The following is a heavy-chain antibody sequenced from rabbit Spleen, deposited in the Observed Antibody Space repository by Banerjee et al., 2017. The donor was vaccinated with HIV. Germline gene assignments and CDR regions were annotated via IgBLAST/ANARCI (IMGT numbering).Heavy chain of an antibody. J-gene: IGHJ4*01. Sequence: QEQLEESGGGLVKPEGSLTLTCKASGFSFSDRDVMCWVRQAPGKGLQWIACINVYTGKPVYATWAKGRFTISRTSSTTVTLQMTSLTAADTATYFCARGDVYGNHGYDLWGPGTLVTVS. D-gene: IGHD6-1*01. CDR3: ARGDVYGNHGYDL. CDR1: GFSFSDRDV. CDR2: INVYTGKP. V-gene: IGHV1S45*01.